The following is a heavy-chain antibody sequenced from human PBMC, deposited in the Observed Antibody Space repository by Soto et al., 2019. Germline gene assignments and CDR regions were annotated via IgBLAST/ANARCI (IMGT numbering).Heavy chain of an antibody. Sequence: EVQLVESGGGLVQPGESLRLSCAASGFTVSNYHMTWVRQAPGKGLEWVSAVYADGATSHADTVKDRFTVSTDNSRNTLNLQGSGLRAEDTAVYYWPRAGGGLDYWGQGTLVTVSS. CDR3: PRAGGGLDY. CDR2: VYADGAT. D-gene: IGHD3-10*01. CDR1: GFTVSNYH. V-gene: IGHV3-66*01. J-gene: IGHJ4*02.